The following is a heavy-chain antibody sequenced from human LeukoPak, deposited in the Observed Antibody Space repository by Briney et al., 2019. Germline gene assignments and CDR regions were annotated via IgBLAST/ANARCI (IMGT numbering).Heavy chain of an antibody. D-gene: IGHD3-22*01. CDR1: GGSISSGGYS. CDR2: INHSGST. V-gene: IGHV4-30-2*01. J-gene: IGHJ3*02. Sequence: PSETLSLTCAVSGGSISSGGYSWSWIRQPPGKGLEWIGEINHSGSTNYNPSLKSRVTISVDTSKNQFSLKLSSVTAADTAVYYCARDVGSGYYYGHDAFDIWGQGTMVTVSS. CDR3: ARDVGSGYYYGHDAFDI.